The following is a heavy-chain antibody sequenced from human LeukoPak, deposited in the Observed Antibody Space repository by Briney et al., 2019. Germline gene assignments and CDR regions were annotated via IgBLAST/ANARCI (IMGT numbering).Heavy chain of an antibody. CDR3: AKDDPYYDFWSGFHDY. CDR1: GFTFSSYA. Sequence: GGSLRLSCAASGFTFSSYAMSWVRQAPGKGLEWVSAISGSGGSTYYADSVKGRFTIPRDNSKNTLYLQMNSLRAEDTAVYYCAKDDPYYDFWSGFHDYWGQGTLVTVSS. J-gene: IGHJ4*02. V-gene: IGHV3-23*01. D-gene: IGHD3-3*01. CDR2: ISGSGGST.